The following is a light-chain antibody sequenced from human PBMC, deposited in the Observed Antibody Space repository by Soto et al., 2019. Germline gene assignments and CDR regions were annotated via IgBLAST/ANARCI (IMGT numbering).Light chain of an antibody. J-gene: IGKJ2*03. CDR3: EVYGILVIR. CDR2: GAS. Sequence: SLAALSVKKKERATLSCRASQSVSSNLAWYQQKPGQTPRLLMYGASTRATGIPARFSGSGSGTDFTLTICRLEPEDCAVDYCEVYGILVIRFG. CDR1: QSVSSN. V-gene: IGKV3-15*01.